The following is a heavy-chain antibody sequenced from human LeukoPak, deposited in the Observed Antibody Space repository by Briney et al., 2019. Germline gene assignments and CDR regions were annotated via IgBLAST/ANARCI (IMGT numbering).Heavy chain of an antibody. D-gene: IGHD2-15*01. V-gene: IGHV1-2*04. Sequence: ASVKGSCKASVYTFTGYYMHWVRQAPGQVLEWVGWINPNSVVTNYAQKFQGWVTMNRDTSNSTAYMELSRLRSDDKAVYYCAIGNSGGSHNYFDYWGQGTLVTVSS. CDR1: VYTFTGYY. CDR3: AIGNSGGSHNYFDY. CDR2: INPNSVVT. J-gene: IGHJ4*02.